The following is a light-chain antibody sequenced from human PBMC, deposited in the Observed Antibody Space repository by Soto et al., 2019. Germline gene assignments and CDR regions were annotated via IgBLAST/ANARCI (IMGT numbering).Light chain of an antibody. CDR3: QQYNSYSRT. CDR2: DAS. Sequence: DIQITKSPSTLSASVGDRVTITCRASQSISSWLAWYQQKPGKAPKLLIYDASSLESGVPSRFSGSGSGTEFTLTISSLQPDDFATYYCQQYNSYSRTFGQGTRVDIK. J-gene: IGKJ1*01. CDR1: QSISSW. V-gene: IGKV1-5*01.